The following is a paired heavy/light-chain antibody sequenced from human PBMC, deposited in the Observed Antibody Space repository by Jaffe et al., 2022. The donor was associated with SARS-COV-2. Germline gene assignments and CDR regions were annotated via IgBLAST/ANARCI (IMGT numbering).Heavy chain of an antibody. Sequence: QVQLQESGPGLVKPSETLSLTCTVSGGSIRGYYWTWIRQPPGKGLEWIGYIYDSGNTNYNPSLKSRVTMSVDTSKNQFSLKLTSVTAADTAVYYCARDGGYSGSYYPWGQGTLVTVSS. J-gene: IGHJ5*02. CDR1: GGSIRGYY. V-gene: IGHV4-59*01. D-gene: IGHD1-26*01. CDR2: IYDSGNT. CDR3: ARDGGYSGSYYP.
Light chain of an antibody. J-gene: IGKJ2*01. Sequence: DIQMTQSPSSLSASVGDRVTITCRASQSISSYLNWYQQKAGQTPKLLIYATSSLQSGVPSRFSGSGSGTDFTLTISSLQPEDFATYFCQQSYNTPQTFGQGTKLEIK. CDR3: QQSYNTPQT. V-gene: IGKV1-39*01. CDR1: QSISSY. CDR2: ATS.